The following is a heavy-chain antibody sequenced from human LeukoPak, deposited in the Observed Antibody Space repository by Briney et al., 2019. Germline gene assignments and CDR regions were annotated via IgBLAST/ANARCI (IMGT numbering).Heavy chain of an antibody. V-gene: IGHV6-1*01. CDR2: TYYRSKLYN. D-gene: IGHD6-19*01. CDR1: GDSVSSNSAA. Sequence: SQTLSLTCAISGDSVSSNSAAWNWIRQSPSRGLEWLGRTYYRSKLYNDYAVSVKSRITINPDTSKNQFSLQLNSVTPEDTAVYYCARGLKQWLVPPWFDPWGQGTLVTVSS. CDR3: ARGLKQWLVPPWFDP. J-gene: IGHJ5*02.